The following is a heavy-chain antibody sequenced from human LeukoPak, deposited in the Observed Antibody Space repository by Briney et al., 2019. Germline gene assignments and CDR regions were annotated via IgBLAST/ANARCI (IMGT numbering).Heavy chain of an antibody. CDR2: ISSSSSTI. CDR1: GFTFSSYE. J-gene: IGHJ5*02. D-gene: IGHD6-13*01. CDR3: ARAGGSSWSNWFDP. V-gene: IGHV3-48*01. Sequence: GGSLRLSCAASGFTFSSYEMNWVRQAPGKGLEWVSYISSSSSTIYYADSVKGRFTISRDNAKNSLYLQMNSLRAEDTAVYYCARAGGSSWSNWFDPWGQGTLVTVSS.